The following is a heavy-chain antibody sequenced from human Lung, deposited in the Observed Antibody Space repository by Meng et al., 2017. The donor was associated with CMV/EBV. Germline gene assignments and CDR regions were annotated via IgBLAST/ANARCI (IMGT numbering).Heavy chain of an antibody. J-gene: IGHJ5*02. Sequence: GEXXTISCQGFGYIFSDYWIGWVRQMPGKGLEWMGIIYPGDSDVRYSPSFQGQVFISADESISTAYLQWYSLKASDTAIYYCARNGADEDYWVDPWGQGTLFTVSS. D-gene: IGHD4-17*01. CDR3: ARNGADEDYWVDP. CDR2: IYPGDSDV. V-gene: IGHV5-51*01. CDR1: GYIFSDYW.